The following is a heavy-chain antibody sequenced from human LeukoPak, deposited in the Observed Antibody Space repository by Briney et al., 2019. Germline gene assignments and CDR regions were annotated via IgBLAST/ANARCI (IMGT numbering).Heavy chain of an antibody. CDR3: ARDPATTFNWYDP. CDR1: GYSISNGY. V-gene: IGHV4-38-2*02. CDR2: IYHTGTT. J-gene: IGHJ5*02. Sequence: PSETLSLTCAVSGYSISNGYWAWIRQPPGKGLEWIASIYHTGTTYSNPSLQSRVSLSVDTSKSQFSLNLSAVTAADTAGYYCARDPATTFNWYDPWGQGTLVIVSS. D-gene: IGHD1-1*01.